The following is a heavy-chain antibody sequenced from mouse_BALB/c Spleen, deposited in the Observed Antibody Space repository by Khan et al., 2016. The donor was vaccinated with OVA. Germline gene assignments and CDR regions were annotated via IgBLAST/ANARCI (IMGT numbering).Heavy chain of an antibody. CDR2: IYPYNDDT. Sequence: VRLQQSGPELVKPGASVRMSCKASGYTFTSYVMHWVKQKPGQGLEWIGYIYPYNDDTKYNEKFKGKATLTSDKSSSTAYMELSSLTSEDSAVYYCAKNYRYDVYFDYWGQGTTLTVSS. V-gene: IGHV1S136*01. CDR1: GYTFTSYV. D-gene: IGHD2-14*01. CDR3: AKNYRYDVYFDY. J-gene: IGHJ2*01.